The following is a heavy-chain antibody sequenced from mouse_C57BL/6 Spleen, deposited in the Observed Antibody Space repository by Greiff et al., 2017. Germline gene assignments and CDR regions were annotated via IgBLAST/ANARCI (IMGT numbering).Heavy chain of an antibody. V-gene: IGHV1-74*01. CDR1: GYTFTSYW. D-gene: IGHD1-1*01. CDR3: AIRRGYYGSSRYYAMDY. Sequence: QVQLQQPGAELVKPGASVKVSCKASGYTFTSYWMHWVKQRPGQGLEWIGRIHPSDSDTNYNQKFKGKATLTVDKSSSTAYMQLSSLTSEDSAVYYWAIRRGYYGSSRYYAMDYWGQGTSVTVSS. J-gene: IGHJ4*01. CDR2: IHPSDSDT.